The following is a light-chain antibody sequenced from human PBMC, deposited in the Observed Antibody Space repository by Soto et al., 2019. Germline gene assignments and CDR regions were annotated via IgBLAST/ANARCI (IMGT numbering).Light chain of an antibody. J-gene: IGKJ2*01. V-gene: IGKV1-5*03. CDR3: QQYNDFQYT. Sequence: DIQMTQSPXXXXASVXXXXXXXXRASXXXXXGLAWYQQKPGKAPKLLIYKATNLQRGVPSRFSGSGSGTDFSLTISSLQPVDSATYYCQQYNDFQYTFGQGTKLEI. CDR1: XXXXXG. CDR2: KAT.